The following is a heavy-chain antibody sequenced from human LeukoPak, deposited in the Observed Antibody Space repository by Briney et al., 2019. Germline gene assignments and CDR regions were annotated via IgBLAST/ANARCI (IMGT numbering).Heavy chain of an antibody. V-gene: IGHV3-23*01. CDR1: GFTFSSYA. CDR3: AKEEYSSGWYASES. Sequence: GRSLRLSCAASGFTFSSYAMSWVRQAPGKGLEWVSAISGSGGSTYYADSVKGRFTISRDNSKNTLYLQMNSLRAEDTAVYYCAKEEYSSGWYASESWGQGTLVTVSS. CDR2: ISGSGGST. D-gene: IGHD6-19*01. J-gene: IGHJ4*02.